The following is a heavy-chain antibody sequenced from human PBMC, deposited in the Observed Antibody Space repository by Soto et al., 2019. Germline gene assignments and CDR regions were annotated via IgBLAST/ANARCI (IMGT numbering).Heavy chain of an antibody. CDR1: GGSISSYY. CDR2: IYYSGST. CDR3: ARVSPKRFLEWLGVFDP. J-gene: IGHJ5*02. D-gene: IGHD3-3*01. V-gene: IGHV4-59*01. Sequence: PSETLSLTCTVSGGSISSYYWSWIRQPPGKGLEWIGYIYYSGSTNYNPSLKSRVTISVDTSKNQFSLKLSSVTAADTAVYYCARVSPKRFLEWLGVFDPWGQGTLVTVSS.